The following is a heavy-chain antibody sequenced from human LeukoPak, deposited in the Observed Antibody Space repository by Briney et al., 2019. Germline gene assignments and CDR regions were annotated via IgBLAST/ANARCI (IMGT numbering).Heavy chain of an antibody. Sequence: PSETLSLTRTISGGSISSSSYYWGWIRQPPGKGPEWIGSIFYSGSTYYNPSLKSRLTISVDTSKNQFSLNLSSVTAADTAVYYCARPATVTTSFWYFDLWGRGTLVTVSS. CDR2: IFYSGST. CDR1: GGSISSSSYY. V-gene: IGHV4-39*01. D-gene: IGHD4-17*01. J-gene: IGHJ2*01. CDR3: ARPATVTTSFWYFDL.